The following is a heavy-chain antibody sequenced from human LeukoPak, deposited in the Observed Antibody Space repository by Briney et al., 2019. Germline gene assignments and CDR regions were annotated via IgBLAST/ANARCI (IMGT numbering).Heavy chain of an antibody. CDR3: ARESQSGMDV. CDR1: GFTFSSYA. Sequence: GGSLRLSCAASGFTFSSYAMRWVRQAPGKGLEWVALISYDGSNKYYADSVKGRFTISRDNSKNTLYLQMNSLRAEDTAVYYCARESQSGMDVWGQGTTVTVSS. CDR2: ISYDGSNK. J-gene: IGHJ6*02. V-gene: IGHV3-30-3*01.